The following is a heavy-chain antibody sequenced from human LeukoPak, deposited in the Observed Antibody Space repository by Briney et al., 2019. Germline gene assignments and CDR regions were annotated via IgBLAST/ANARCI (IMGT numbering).Heavy chain of an antibody. J-gene: IGHJ4*02. Sequence: PGRSLRLSCAASGFTFSSYAMHWVRQAPGKGLEWVSSISSSSSYIYYADSVKGRFTISRDNAKNSLYLQMNSLRAEDTAVYYCARDFNSGGYDSGSDYFDYWGQGTLVTVSS. V-gene: IGHV3-21*01. CDR2: ISSSSSYI. D-gene: IGHD5-12*01. CDR1: GFTFSSYA. CDR3: ARDFNSGGYDSGSDYFDY.